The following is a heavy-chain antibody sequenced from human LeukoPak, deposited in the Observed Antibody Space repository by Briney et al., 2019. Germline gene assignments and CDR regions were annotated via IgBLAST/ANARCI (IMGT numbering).Heavy chain of an antibody. CDR1: GGSISSYY. CDR2: IYYSGST. J-gene: IGHJ4*02. D-gene: IGHD3-22*01. CDR3: ARDAYYYDSSGYPVGPYYFDY. Sequence: PSETLSLTCTVSGGSISSYYWSWIRQPPGKGLEWIGYIYYSGSTNYNPSLKSRVTISVDTSKNQFSLKLSSVTAADTAVYYCARDAYYYDSSGYPVGPYYFDYWGQRTLVTVSS. V-gene: IGHV4-59*01.